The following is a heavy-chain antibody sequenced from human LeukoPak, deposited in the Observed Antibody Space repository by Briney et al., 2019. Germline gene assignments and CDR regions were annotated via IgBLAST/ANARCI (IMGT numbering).Heavy chain of an antibody. J-gene: IGHJ3*02. CDR1: GGTFSSYA. CDR2: IIPIFGTA. D-gene: IGHD6-6*01. CDR3: ARDPSLDAFDI. V-gene: IGHV1-69*06. Sequence: PSVKVSCKASGGTFSSYAISWVRQAPGQGLEWMGGIIPIFGTANYAQKFQGRVTITADKSTSTAYMELSSLRSEDTAVYYCARDPSLDAFDIWGQGTMVTVSS.